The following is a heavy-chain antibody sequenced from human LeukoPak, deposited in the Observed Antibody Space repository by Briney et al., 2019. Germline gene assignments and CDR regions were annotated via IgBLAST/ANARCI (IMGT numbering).Heavy chain of an antibody. Sequence: GGSLRLSRAASGFMFSNYWMTWVRQAPGKGLEWVSAISGSGYSTYYADSVKGRFTVSRDNSKNTLYLQMNSLRAEDTALYFCAQWSRYFDYWGQGTLVTVSS. CDR3: AQWSRYFDY. J-gene: IGHJ4*02. V-gene: IGHV3-23*01. CDR2: ISGSGYST. D-gene: IGHD1-26*01. CDR1: GFMFSNYW.